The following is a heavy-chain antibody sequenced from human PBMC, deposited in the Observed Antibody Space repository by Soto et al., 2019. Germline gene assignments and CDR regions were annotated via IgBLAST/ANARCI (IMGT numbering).Heavy chain of an antibody. Sequence: EVQLLESGGGLVLPGGSLRLSCAGSGFTPTTTPLSWVRQPPGKGLEWVTTISGTASRTYYVDSVKGRCFISRDNAKNTGTLQMNNLTLDETAVYYCATSFRYFDNWGQGTRVTVSS. V-gene: IGHV3-23*01. CDR2: ISGTASRT. CDR1: GFTPTTTP. J-gene: IGHJ4*02. D-gene: IGHD3-9*01. CDR3: ATSFRYFDN.